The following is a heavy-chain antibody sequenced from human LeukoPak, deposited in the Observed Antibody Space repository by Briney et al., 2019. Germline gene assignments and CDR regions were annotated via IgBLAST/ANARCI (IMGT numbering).Heavy chain of an antibody. CDR3: ARDGGYSGRYAPNRIFDY. Sequence: PSETLSLTCTVSGGSISSSSYYWGWIRQPPGKGLEWIGSIYYSGSTYYNPSLKSRVTISVDTSKNQFSLKLSSVTAADTAVYYCARDGGYSGRYAPNRIFDYWGQGTLVTVSS. CDR2: IYYSGST. V-gene: IGHV4-39*07. CDR1: GGSISSSSYY. J-gene: IGHJ4*02. D-gene: IGHD1-26*01.